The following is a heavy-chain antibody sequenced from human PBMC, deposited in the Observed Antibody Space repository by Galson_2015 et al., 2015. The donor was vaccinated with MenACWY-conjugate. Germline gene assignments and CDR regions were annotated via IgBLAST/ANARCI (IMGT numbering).Heavy chain of an antibody. D-gene: IGHD1-1*01. CDR1: GFPVNSNF. CDR3: VHLTDGNFPRY. J-gene: IGHJ4*02. Sequence: SLRLSCAASGFPVNSNFMTWVRRAPGKGLEWVSTLYIGDNTLYADSVKGRFTISRDNSKNTLYLQMNSLRADDTAVYFCVHLTDGNFPRYWGQGTLVTVSS. CDR2: LYIGDNT. V-gene: IGHV3-53*01.